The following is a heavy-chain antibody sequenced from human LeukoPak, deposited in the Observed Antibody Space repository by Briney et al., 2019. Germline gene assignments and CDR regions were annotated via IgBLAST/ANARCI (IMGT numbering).Heavy chain of an antibody. J-gene: IGHJ4*02. Sequence: LSETLSLTCAVFGGSLSDHDWSWIRQPPGKGLEWIGEINHRGATNYNPSLKSRVTLSLDTSKNQVSLKLNSLTAADTAVYYCARGKGDLSMIVMIVTAVEFYLDSWGPGTLVTVSS. CDR2: INHRGAT. CDR3: ARGKGDLSMIVMIVTAVEFYLDS. CDR1: GGSLSDHD. D-gene: IGHD3-22*01. V-gene: IGHV4-34*01.